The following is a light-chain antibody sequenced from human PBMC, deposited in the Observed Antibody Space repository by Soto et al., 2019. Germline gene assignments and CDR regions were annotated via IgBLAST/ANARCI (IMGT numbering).Light chain of an antibody. CDR1: QTIWGL. V-gene: IGKV3-11*01. Sequence: EIVLTQSPATLSLSPGERATLSCRTSQTIWGLLNWYQQRPGQAPRLLIYDTSNRATDIPARFSGSGSGTDFILTISSLDPEDFGVYFCQQRHNWPITFGQVTRLDIK. CDR3: QQRHNWPIT. CDR2: DTS. J-gene: IGKJ5*01.